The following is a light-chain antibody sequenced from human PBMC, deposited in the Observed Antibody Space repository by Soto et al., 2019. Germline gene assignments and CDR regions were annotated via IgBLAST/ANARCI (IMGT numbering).Light chain of an antibody. CDR1: SGDIGSYNR. CDR3: SSYTNSNTRACV. J-gene: IGLJ1*01. Sequence: QSALTQPASVAGSPGQSITISCTGTSGDIGSYNRVSWYQQHPGKAPKLIIYEVTDRPSGVTNRFSGSKSGNTASLNISGLQAEDEAEYYCSSYTNSNTRACVFGTGTKLTVL. V-gene: IGLV2-14*01. CDR2: EVT.